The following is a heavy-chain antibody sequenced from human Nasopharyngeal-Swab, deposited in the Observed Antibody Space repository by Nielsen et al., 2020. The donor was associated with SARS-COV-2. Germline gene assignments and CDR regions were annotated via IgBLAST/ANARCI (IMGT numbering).Heavy chain of an antibody. D-gene: IGHD3-16*02. J-gene: IGHJ3*02. Sequence: PGKGLEWIGHIYYSGSTNYNPSLKSRVTISVDTSKNQFPLKLSSVTAADTAVYYCARAGDYVWGSYRYGRGPHDAFDIWGQETMVTVSS. CDR3: ARAGDYVWGSYRYGRGPHDAFDI. CDR2: IYYSGST. V-gene: IGHV4-59*13.